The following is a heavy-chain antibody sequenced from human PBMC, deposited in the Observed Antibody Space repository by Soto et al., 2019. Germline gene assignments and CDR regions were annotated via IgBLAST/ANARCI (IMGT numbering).Heavy chain of an antibody. J-gene: IGHJ6*03. CDR2: ISGSGGST. V-gene: IGHV3-23*01. CDR3: AKRECSRTSCEYYYYYMDV. CDR1: GFTFSSYA. Sequence: EVQLLESGGGLVQPGGSLRLSCAASGFTFSSYAMSWVRQAPGKGLEWVSAISGSGGSTYYADSVKGRFTISRDNSKNTLYLQMNSLRAEDTAVYYCAKRECSRTSCEYYYYYMDVWGKGTTVTVSS. D-gene: IGHD2-2*01.